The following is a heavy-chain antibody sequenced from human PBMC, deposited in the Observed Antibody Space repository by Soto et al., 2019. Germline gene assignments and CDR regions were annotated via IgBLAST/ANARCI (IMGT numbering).Heavy chain of an antibody. CDR2: IYYSGST. CDR1: GGSISSYY. V-gene: IGHV4-59*01. Sequence: QVQLQESGPGLVKPSETLSLTCTVSGGSISSYYWSWIRQPPGKALEWIGYIYYSGSTNYNPSLKSRVTISVDTSKNKCSLTLSSVTAADTAVYYCARCRRGYYDYYYMDVWCKGPTVTVSS. CDR3: ARCRRGYYDYYYMDV. J-gene: IGHJ6*03. D-gene: IGHD3-10*01.